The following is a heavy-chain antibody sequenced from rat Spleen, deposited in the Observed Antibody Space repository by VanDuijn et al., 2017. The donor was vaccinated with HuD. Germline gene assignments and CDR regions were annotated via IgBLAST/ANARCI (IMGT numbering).Heavy chain of an antibody. Sequence: QVQLMESGPGLVQPSETLSLTCTVSGFSLTSYNVHWVRQPPGKGLEWMGVMWSGRSTNYNSALKSRLSISRDTSKNKVLLKMNRLQSEDTTTYYCARDAEGTRFAYWGQGTLVTVSS. CDR2: MWSGRST. D-gene: IGHD1-11*01. V-gene: IGHV2-45*01. CDR1: GFSLTSYN. J-gene: IGHJ3*01. CDR3: ARDAEGTRFAY.